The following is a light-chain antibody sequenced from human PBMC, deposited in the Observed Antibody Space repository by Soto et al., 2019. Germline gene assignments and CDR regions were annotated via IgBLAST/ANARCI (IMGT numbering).Light chain of an antibody. CDR2: GAS. CDR1: QSVSSNY. Sequence: EIVLTQSPVXLSLSPGERATLSCRASQSVSSNYLAWYQQKPGQAPRLLIYGASSRATGIPDRFSGSGSGSDFTLTISRLEPEDFAVYYCQQYSNSRTFGQGTKLEIK. CDR3: QQYSNSRT. V-gene: IGKV3-20*01. J-gene: IGKJ2*01.